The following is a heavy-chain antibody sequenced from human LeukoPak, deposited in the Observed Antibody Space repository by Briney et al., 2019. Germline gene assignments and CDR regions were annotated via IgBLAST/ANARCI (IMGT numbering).Heavy chain of an antibody. CDR1: ACCFTHHG. CDR3: ARDRSGADY. D-gene: IGHD2-15*01. CDR2: ISAYNGNT. V-gene: IGHV1-18*01. Sequence: GSSVKVSCKASACCFTHHGIRWVRQAPGQGLEWMGWISAYNGNTNYAQKLQGRVTMTTDTSTSTACMELRSLRSDDTAVYYCARDRSGADYWGQGTLVTVSS. J-gene: IGHJ4*02.